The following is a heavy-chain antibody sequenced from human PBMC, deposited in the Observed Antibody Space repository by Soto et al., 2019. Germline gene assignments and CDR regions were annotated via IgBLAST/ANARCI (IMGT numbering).Heavy chain of an antibody. V-gene: IGHV1-69*12. CDR2: IIPIFGTA. J-gene: IGHJ5*02. D-gene: IGHD3-3*01. Sequence: QVQLVQSGAEVKKPGSSVKVSCKASGGTFSSYAISWVRQAPGQGLEWMEGIIPIFGTANYEQKYQGRVTITADESTSTAYMELSSLRSEDTAVYYCAGGSVDDFWSGYANWFDPWGQGTLVTVSS. CDR1: GGTFSSYA. CDR3: AGGSVDDFWSGYANWFDP.